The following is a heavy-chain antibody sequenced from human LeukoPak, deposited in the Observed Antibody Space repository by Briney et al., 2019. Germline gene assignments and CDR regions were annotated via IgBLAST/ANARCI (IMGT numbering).Heavy chain of an antibody. J-gene: IGHJ6*03. V-gene: IGHV5-51*01. Sequence: GGSLKISCETSGYNFLTFWIAWVRQMPGKGLEWMGVIYPGDSDTRYSPSFQGQVSISVDTSLSTAYLQWRSLRASDTAMYYCARLLDYDSTYYYMDVWGIGTSVIVS. CDR2: IYPGDSDT. CDR3: ARLLDYDSTYYYMDV. D-gene: IGHD4-17*01. CDR1: GYNFLTFW.